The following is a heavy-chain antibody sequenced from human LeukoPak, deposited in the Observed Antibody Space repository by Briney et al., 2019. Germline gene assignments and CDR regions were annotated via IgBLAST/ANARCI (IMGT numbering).Heavy chain of an antibody. CDR2: ISSSSSYI. CDR1: GLTFSTYM. J-gene: IGHJ3*01. D-gene: IGHD4-17*01. Sequence: GGSLRLSCAASGLTFSTYMMNWVRQAPGKGLEWVSSISSSSSYIYYAEPVKGRFTISRDNAKNSLYLQMNSLRAEDTAVYYCARDFYGDYVAAFDLWGQGTMVTVSS. V-gene: IGHV3-21*01. CDR3: ARDFYGDYVAAFDL.